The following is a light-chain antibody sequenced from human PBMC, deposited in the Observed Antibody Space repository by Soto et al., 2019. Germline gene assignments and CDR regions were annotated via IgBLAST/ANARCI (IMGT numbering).Light chain of an antibody. J-gene: IGKJ1*01. CDR2: DAT. CDR1: QTISSW. V-gene: IGKV1-5*01. CDR3: QQFAKSST. Sequence: DIQMTQSPSTLSGSVGDRVTITCRASQTISSWLAWYQQKPGKAPKLLIFDATTLHSGVPSRFSGGGSGTEFTLTINGLQPDDFATYYCQQFAKSSTFGQGTTVEIK.